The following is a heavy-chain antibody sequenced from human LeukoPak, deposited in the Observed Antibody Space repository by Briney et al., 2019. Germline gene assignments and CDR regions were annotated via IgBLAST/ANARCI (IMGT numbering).Heavy chain of an antibody. D-gene: IGHD3-3*01. CDR3: ASPLLGWSGYFFY. J-gene: IGHJ4*02. Sequence: ASVKVSCKASGGTFSSYAISWVRQAPGQGLEWMGGIIPIFGTANYAQKFQGRVTITTDESTSTAYMELSRLRSEDTAVYYCASPLLGWSGYFFYWGQGTLVTVSS. CDR1: GGTFSSYA. CDR2: IIPIFGTA. V-gene: IGHV1-69*05.